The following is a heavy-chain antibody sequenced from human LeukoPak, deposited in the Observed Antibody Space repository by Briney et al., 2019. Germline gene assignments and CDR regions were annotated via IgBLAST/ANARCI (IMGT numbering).Heavy chain of an antibody. CDR2: LYHSGST. CDR3: ARVVQGFDDFEI. Sequence: PSETLSLTCTVSGGSISSYYWSWIRQPPGKGLEWIGYLYHSGSTNYNPSLKSRVTISVDTSKNQFSLKLSSVTAADTAVYYCARVVQGFDDFEIWGQGTMVTVSS. CDR1: GGSISSYY. V-gene: IGHV4-59*12. J-gene: IGHJ3*02. D-gene: IGHD2-2*01.